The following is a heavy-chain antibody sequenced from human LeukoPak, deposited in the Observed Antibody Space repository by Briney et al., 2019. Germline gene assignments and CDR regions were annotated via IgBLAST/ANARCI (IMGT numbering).Heavy chain of an antibody. CDR3: ARGGSGSHLRY. Sequence: GGSLRLSCAASGFTFSSYAMHWVRQAPGKGQEWVAVISYDGSNKYYADSVKGRFTISRDNSKNTLYLQMNSLRAEDTAVYYCARGGSGSHLRYWGQGTLVTVSS. J-gene: IGHJ4*02. D-gene: IGHD3-10*01. CDR1: GFTFSSYA. CDR2: ISYDGSNK. V-gene: IGHV3-30-3*01.